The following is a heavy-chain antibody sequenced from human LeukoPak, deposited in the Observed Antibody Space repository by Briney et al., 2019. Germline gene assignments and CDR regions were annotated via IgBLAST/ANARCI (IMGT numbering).Heavy chain of an antibody. V-gene: IGHV3-48*04. CDR2: ISSSGSTI. CDR3: ARSRVTIFGVVIRRHYYYYMDV. D-gene: IGHD3-3*01. Sequence: GGSLRLSCAASGFTFSSYGMSWVRQAPGKGLEWVSYISSSGSTIYYADSVKGRFTISRDNAKNSLYLQMNSLRAEDTAVYYCARSRVTIFGVVIRRHYYYYMDVWGKGTTVTVSS. CDR1: GFTFSSYG. J-gene: IGHJ6*03.